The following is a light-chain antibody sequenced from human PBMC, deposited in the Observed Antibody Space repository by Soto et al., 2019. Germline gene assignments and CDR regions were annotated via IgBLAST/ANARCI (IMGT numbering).Light chain of an antibody. V-gene: IGKV3-20*01. J-gene: IGKJ1*01. Sequence: EIVLTQSPGTLSLSPGERATLSFRASQSISSTFLAWYQQKPGQAPRLLISGASSRATGIPDRFSGSGSGTDFTLTISRLEPEDFAVYYCQQYHDTGTFGQGTKVDIK. CDR1: QSISSTF. CDR3: QQYHDTGT. CDR2: GAS.